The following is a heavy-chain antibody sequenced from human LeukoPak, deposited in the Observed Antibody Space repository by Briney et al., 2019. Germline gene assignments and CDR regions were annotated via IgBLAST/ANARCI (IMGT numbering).Heavy chain of an antibody. D-gene: IGHD5-18*01. J-gene: IGHJ4*02. CDR2: INPNSGGT. CDR3: TTSPVDTAMRDFDY. CDR1: GYTFTGYY. Sequence: GASVKVSCKASGYTFTGYYMHWVRQAPGQGLEWMGRINPNSGGTNYAQKFQGRVTMTRDTSISTAYIELSRPRSDDTAVFYCTTSPVDTAMRDFDYWGQGTLVTVSS. V-gene: IGHV1-2*06.